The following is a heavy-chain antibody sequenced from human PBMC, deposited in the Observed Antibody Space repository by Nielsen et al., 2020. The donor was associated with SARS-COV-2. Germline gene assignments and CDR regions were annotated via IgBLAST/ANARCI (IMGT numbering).Heavy chain of an antibody. Sequence: GESLKISCAASGFTFSSYAFYWVRQAPGKGLEWVAVISYDASNKYYADSVKGRFAISRDNSKNTLYLQMNSLRAEDTAVYYCARESVTGTDAFDIWGQGTVVTVSS. CDR1: GFTFSSYA. CDR3: ARESVTGTDAFDI. V-gene: IGHV3-30*09. CDR2: ISYDASNK. D-gene: IGHD6-19*01. J-gene: IGHJ3*02.